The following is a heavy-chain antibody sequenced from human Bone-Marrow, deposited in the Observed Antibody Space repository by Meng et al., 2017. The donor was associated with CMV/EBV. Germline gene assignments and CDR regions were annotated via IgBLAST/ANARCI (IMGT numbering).Heavy chain of an antibody. Sequence: ASVKVSCKASAFSLSDFGVSWVRQVPGQGLEFMGWISDYNGNTYYAQKFQGRVTLTTDSSTSTAFMELRGLRSDDTAVYFCARGGMMWRSGIVVEPATAFDFWGQGTLVTFYS. CDR3: ARGGMMWRSGIVVEPATAFDF. CDR1: AFSLSDFG. V-gene: IGHV1-18*01. D-gene: IGHD2-2*01. J-gene: IGHJ4*02. CDR2: ISDYNGNT.